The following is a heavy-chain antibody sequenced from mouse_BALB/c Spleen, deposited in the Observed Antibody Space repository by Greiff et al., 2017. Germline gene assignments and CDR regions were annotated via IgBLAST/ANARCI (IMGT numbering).Heavy chain of an antibody. J-gene: IGHJ3*01. CDR1: GFTFSSYG. V-gene: IGHV5-6-3*01. CDR2: INSNGGST. D-gene: IGHD2-3*01. Sequence: EVQGVESGGGLVQPGGSLKLSCAASGFTFSSYGMSWVRQTPDKRLELVATINSNGGSTYYPDSVKGRFTISRDNAKNTLYLQMSSLKSEDTAMYYCARDDGYWFAYWGQGTQVTVSA. CDR3: ARDDGYWFAY.